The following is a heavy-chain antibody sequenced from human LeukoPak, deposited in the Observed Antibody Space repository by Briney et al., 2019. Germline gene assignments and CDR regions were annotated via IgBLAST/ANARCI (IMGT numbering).Heavy chain of an antibody. CDR1: GFSFSSYS. Sequence: PGGSPRLSCAASGFSFSSYSMTWVRQAPGKGLEWVSYISNSGGTIYYADSVKGRFTISRDNYWKSLYLQMNGLRAGDTAVYYCARRNTTFRGYYYMDVWGKGTMVTVS. CDR3: ARRNTTFRGYYYMDV. D-gene: IGHD3-3*01. CDR2: ISNSGGTI. J-gene: IGHJ6*03. V-gene: IGHV3-48*01.